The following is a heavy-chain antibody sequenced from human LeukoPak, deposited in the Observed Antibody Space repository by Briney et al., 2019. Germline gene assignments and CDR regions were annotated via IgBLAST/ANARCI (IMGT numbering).Heavy chain of an antibody. CDR2: IYYSGST. D-gene: IGHD6-19*01. CDR3: ARDNREWLVRDPYDAFDI. CDR1: GGSISSYY. V-gene: IGHV4-59*12. J-gene: IGHJ3*02. Sequence: SETLSLTCTVSGGSISSYYWSWIRQPPGKGLEWIGYIYYSGSTNYNPSLKSRVTMSVDTSKNQFSLKLSSVTAADTAVYYCARDNREWLVRDPYDAFDIWGQGTMVTVSS.